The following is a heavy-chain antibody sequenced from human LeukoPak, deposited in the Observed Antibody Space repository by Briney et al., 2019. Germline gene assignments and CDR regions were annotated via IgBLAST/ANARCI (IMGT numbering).Heavy chain of an antibody. CDR1: GFTFSSYE. J-gene: IGHJ4*02. D-gene: IGHD3-22*01. CDR2: ISSSGSTI. Sequence: GGSLRLSCAASGFTFSSYEMNWVRQAPGKGLEWVSYISSSGSTIYYADSVKGRFTISRDNAKNSMYLQMNGLRAEDTAVYYCARDMHDFGYFDSSGYTDVGYWGQGTLVTVSS. V-gene: IGHV3-48*03. CDR3: ARDMHDFGYFDSSGYTDVGY.